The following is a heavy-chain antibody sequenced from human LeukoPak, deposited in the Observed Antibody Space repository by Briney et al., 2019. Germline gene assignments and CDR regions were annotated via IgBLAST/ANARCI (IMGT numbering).Heavy chain of an antibody. CDR2: IYGGGST. J-gene: IGHJ4*02. CDR1: GFTVSSDY. CDR3: ARLLPASRHYFDY. Sequence: GGSLRLSCAASGFTVSSDYLAWVRQAPGKGLEWISVIYGGGSTNHADSVKGRFTISRDSSKDVLYLHMHYLAVEDTAVYYCARLLPASRHYFDYWGQGTLVSVSS. D-gene: IGHD2-15*01. V-gene: IGHV3-53*01.